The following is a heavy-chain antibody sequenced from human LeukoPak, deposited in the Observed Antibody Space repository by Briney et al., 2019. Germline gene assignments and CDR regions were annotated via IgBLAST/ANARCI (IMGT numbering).Heavy chain of an antibody. J-gene: IGHJ4*02. CDR1: GGSISSHY. CDR3: ARVYDFFDY. Sequence: PSETLSLTCTVSGGSISSHYWSWIRQPPGKGLEWIGYIYYSGSTNYNPSLKSRVTISVDTSKNQFSLKLSSVTAADTAVYYCARVYDFFDYWGQGTLATVSS. CDR2: IYYSGST. V-gene: IGHV4-59*11. D-gene: IGHD3-3*01.